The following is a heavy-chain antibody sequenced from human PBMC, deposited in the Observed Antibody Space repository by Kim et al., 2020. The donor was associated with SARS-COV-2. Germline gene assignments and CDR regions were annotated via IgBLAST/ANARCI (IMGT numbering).Heavy chain of an antibody. CDR3: AKENLRGTSSGWTYYYYGMDV. J-gene: IGHJ6*02. Sequence: RFSISRDNSKNTLYVQMNSLRAEDTAVYYCAKENLRGTSSGWTYYYYGMDVWGQGTMVTVSS. D-gene: IGHD6-19*01. V-gene: IGHV3-30*02.